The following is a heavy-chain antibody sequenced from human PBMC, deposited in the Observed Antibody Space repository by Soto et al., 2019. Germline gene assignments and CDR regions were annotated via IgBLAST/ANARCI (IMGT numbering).Heavy chain of an antibody. CDR1: GGSIGSHNW. V-gene: IGHV4-4*02. CDR3: ARLVTPDSYFDS. Sequence: SETLSLTCAVSGGSIGSHNWWSWVRQPPGKGLEWIGEIYHSGDTNYSPSLKSRVSISLDKSKNQFSLKLNSLTAADTAVYYCARLVTPDSYFDSWGQGKLVTVSS. CDR2: IYHSGDT. D-gene: IGHD2-21*02. J-gene: IGHJ4*02.